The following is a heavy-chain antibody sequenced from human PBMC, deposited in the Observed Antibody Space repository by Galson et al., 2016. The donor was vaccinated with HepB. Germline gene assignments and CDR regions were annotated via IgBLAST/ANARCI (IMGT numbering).Heavy chain of an antibody. Sequence: QSGAEVKKPGESLKISCKASGYTFTNYWIAWVRKTPGKGLEWMGIINPGDSDTRYSPSFQGQVTISGDKSTSTAYLQWSSLRASDTALYSCARHCATSDCNQDGAFDFWGHGTMVIVSS. CDR2: INPGDSDT. CDR3: ARHCATSDCNQDGAFDF. D-gene: IGHD2-21*02. CDR1: GYTFTNYW. J-gene: IGHJ3*01. V-gene: IGHV5-51*01.